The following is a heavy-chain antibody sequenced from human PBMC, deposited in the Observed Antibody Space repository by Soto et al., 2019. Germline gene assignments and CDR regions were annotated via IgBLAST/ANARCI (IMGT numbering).Heavy chain of an antibody. D-gene: IGHD3-3*01. V-gene: IGHV5-10-1*01. CDR1: GYSFTSYW. CDR2: IDPSDSYT. Sequence: PGESLKISCKGSGYSFTSYWINWVRQMPGKGLEWMGRIDPSDSYTNYSPSFQGHVTISSDKSISTAYLQWSSLKASDTAMYYCARHDYDSGAFDIWGQGTMVTVSS. J-gene: IGHJ3*02. CDR3: ARHDYDSGAFDI.